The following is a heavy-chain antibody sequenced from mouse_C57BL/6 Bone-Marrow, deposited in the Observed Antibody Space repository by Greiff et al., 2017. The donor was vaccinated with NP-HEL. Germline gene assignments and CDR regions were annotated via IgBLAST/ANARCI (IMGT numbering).Heavy chain of an antibody. CDR3: VRQGMVTPYYCDY. CDR2: IRSKSNNYAT. Sequence: EVKLVESGGGLVQPKGSLKLSCAASGFSFNTYAMNWVRQAPGKGLEWVARIRSKSNNYATYYADSVKDRFTISRDDSESMLYLQMNNLKTEDTAMYYCVRQGMVTPYYCDYWGQGTTLTVSS. J-gene: IGHJ2*01. CDR1: GFSFNTYA. V-gene: IGHV10-1*01. D-gene: IGHD2-2*01.